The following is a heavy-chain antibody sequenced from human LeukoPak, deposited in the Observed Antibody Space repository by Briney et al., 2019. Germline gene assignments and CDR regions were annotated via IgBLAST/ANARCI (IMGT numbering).Heavy chain of an antibody. J-gene: IGHJ4*02. CDR3: ARERRDGYSRAVDY. Sequence: PSETLSLTCTVSGGSISSYYWSWIRQPPGKGLEWIGYIYYSGSTNYNPSLKSRVTISVDTSKNQFSLKLSPVTAADTAVYYCARERRDGYSRAVDYWGQGTLVTVSS. CDR2: IYYSGST. V-gene: IGHV4-59*01. CDR1: GGSISSYY. D-gene: IGHD5-24*01.